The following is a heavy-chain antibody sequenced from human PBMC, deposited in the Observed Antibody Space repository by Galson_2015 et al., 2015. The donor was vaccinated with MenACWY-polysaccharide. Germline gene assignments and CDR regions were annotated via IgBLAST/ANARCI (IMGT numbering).Heavy chain of an antibody. D-gene: IGHD6-19*01. J-gene: IGHJ4*01. V-gene: IGHV3-7*01. CDR3: ARATYNGGSYPDDFDY. CDR2: IKPDGSDK. CDR1: GFTFSTYW. Sequence: SLRLSCAASGFTFSTYWMSWVRQAPGKGLEWVANIKPDGSDKYYVDSVKGRFAISRDNAKNSLYLQMNGLRAEDTAIFFCARATYNGGSYPDDFDYWGHGALFTVSS.